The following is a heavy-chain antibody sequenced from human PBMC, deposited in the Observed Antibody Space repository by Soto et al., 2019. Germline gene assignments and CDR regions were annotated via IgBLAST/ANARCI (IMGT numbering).Heavy chain of an antibody. CDR1: GYTFTSYG. Sequence: GASVKVSCKASGYTFTSYGISWVRQAPGQGLEWMGWISAYNGNTNYAQKLQGRVTMTTDTSTSTAYMELRSLRSDDTAVYYCARGDTAMEEPYYYYGIDVWGQGTTVTVSS. D-gene: IGHD5-18*01. V-gene: IGHV1-18*01. CDR2: ISAYNGNT. J-gene: IGHJ6*02. CDR3: ARGDTAMEEPYYYYGIDV.